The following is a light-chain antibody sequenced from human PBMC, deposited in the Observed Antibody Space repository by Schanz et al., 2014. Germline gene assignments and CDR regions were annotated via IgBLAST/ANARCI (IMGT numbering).Light chain of an antibody. Sequence: QSVLTQPPSASGTPGQRVTISCSGSSSNIGNNYVYWYQQLSGTAPKLLIHKNNQRPSGVPDRFSGSKSGNTASLTISGLQAEDEADYYCWSYAGSYTWVFGGGTKLTVL. J-gene: IGLJ3*02. CDR1: SSNIGNNY. CDR3: WSYAGSYTWV. CDR2: KNN. V-gene: IGLV1-47*01.